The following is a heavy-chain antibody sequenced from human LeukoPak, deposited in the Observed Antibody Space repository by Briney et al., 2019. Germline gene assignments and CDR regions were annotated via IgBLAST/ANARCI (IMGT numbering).Heavy chain of an antibody. Sequence: GASVKVSCKASGYTFTSYAMHWVRQAPGQRLEWMGWINTGNGNTKYSQEFQGRVTITRDTSASTAYMELSSLRSEDMAVYYCARDRALYAHDAFDIWGQGTTVTVSS. CDR3: ARDRALYAHDAFDI. V-gene: IGHV1-3*03. D-gene: IGHD2-2*01. CDR2: INTGNGNT. CDR1: GYTFTSYA. J-gene: IGHJ3*02.